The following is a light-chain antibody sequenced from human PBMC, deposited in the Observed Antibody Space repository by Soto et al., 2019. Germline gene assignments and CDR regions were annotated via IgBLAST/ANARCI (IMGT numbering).Light chain of an antibody. Sequence: DIQMTQSPPSLSASVGDTVTITCRASQRIDKYLNWYQQKPGKAPKVLIFGASSLHTGVPSRFSGSGSGTDFTLTISSLQLEDFAIYFCQQSFLTPFTFGGGSKVEIK. CDR3: QQSFLTPFT. V-gene: IGKV1-39*01. CDR2: GAS. CDR1: QRIDKY. J-gene: IGKJ4*01.